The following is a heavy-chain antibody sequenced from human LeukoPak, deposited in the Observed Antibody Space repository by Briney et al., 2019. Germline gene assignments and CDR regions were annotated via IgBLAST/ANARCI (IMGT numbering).Heavy chain of an antibody. CDR3: AKESPERAFDI. D-gene: IGHD1-1*01. CDR1: GGTFSSCA. V-gene: IGHV1-69*04. CDR2: IIPILGIA. J-gene: IGHJ3*02. Sequence: GASVKVSCKASGGTFSSCAISWVRQAPGQGLEWMGRIIPILGIANYAQKFQGRVTITADKSTSTAYMELSSLRSEDTAVYYCAKESPERAFDIWGQGTMVTVSS.